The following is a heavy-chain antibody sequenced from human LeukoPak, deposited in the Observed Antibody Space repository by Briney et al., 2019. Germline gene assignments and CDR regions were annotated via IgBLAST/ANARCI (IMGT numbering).Heavy chain of an antibody. V-gene: IGHV1-18*01. D-gene: IGHD2-2*01. Sequence: GASVKVSCKASGCRFTSYGISWVRQAPGQGLEWMGWISANDGSANYTQKLQGRVTMTTDTSTSTAYMEIRDLRSDDTAVYYCARGVVVHYTWFDPWGQGTLVTVSS. CDR2: ISANDGSA. CDR3: ARGVVVHYTWFDP. CDR1: GCRFTSYG. J-gene: IGHJ5*02.